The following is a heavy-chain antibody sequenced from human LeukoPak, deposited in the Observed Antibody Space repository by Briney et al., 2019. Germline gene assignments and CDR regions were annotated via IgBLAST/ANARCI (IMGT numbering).Heavy chain of an antibody. V-gene: IGHV3-30*02. D-gene: IGHD5-18*01. J-gene: IGHJ1*01. Sequence: GGSLRLSCAASGFTFGNYGMHWVRQAPGKGLEWVAFIRYDGSNKYYADSVKGRFTISRDNSKNTLYLQMNSLRAEDTAVYYCVQSGYSYGYAEYFQQWGQGNLVTVSS. CDR3: VQSGYSYGYAEYFQQ. CDR2: IRYDGSNK. CDR1: GFTFGNYG.